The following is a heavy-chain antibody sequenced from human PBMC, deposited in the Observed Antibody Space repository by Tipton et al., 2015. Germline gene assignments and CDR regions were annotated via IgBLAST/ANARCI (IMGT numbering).Heavy chain of an antibody. Sequence: QLVQSGAEVKKPGASVKVSCEASGYTFTTYGISWVRQAPGQGLEWMGWISAFNGNTNYAQKVQGRVTMTTDTSTNTAYMELRSLRSDDTAVYYCARDLRSGYFSSSAGDYWGQGTLVTVSS. CDR1: GYTFTTYG. V-gene: IGHV1-18*01. CDR3: ARDLRSGYFSSSAGDY. D-gene: IGHD2-2*01. J-gene: IGHJ4*02. CDR2: ISAFNGNT.